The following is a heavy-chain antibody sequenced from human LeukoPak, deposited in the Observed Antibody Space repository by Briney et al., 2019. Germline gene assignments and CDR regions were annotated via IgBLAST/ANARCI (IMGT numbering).Heavy chain of an antibody. CDR1: SGSISSYY. CDR3: ARGMYYYDGSGDY. J-gene: IGHJ4*02. CDR2: IYYSGST. Sequence: PSETLSLTCNVSSGSISSYYWSWIRQPPGKGLEWIGYIYYSGSTNYNPSLKSRVTMSINTSKNQFSLNLTSVTAADTAVYYCARGMYYYDGSGDYWGQGTLVTVSS. V-gene: IGHV4-59*08. D-gene: IGHD3-22*01.